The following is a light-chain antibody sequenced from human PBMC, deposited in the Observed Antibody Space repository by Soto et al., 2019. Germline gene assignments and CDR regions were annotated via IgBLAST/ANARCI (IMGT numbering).Light chain of an antibody. V-gene: IGKV1-13*02. CDR2: DVS. CDR1: QDIRGA. CDR3: QQFNSYPIT. Sequence: AIQLTQSPSSLSASVGDRVTITCRASQDIRGALAWYQQKPGKAPKMLIYDVSTLESGVPLRFSGSSSGTDFTLTISSLQPVDFATYYCQQFNSYPITVGQATRLEIK. J-gene: IGKJ5*01.